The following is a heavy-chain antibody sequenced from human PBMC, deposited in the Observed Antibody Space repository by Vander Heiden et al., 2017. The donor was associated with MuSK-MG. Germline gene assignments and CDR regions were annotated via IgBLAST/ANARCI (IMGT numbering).Heavy chain of an antibody. CDR3: ASLPLLLTSLHGDYRFDP. J-gene: IGHJ5*02. CDR2: INAGNGNT. CDR1: GYTFTSYA. Sequence: QVQLVQSGAEVKKPGASVKVSCKASGYTFTSYAMHWVRQAPGQRLEWMGWINAGNGNTKYSQKFQGRVTITRDTSASTAYMELSSLRSEDTAVYYCASLPLLLTSLHGDYRFDPWGQGTLVTVSS. V-gene: IGHV1-3*01. D-gene: IGHD4-17*01.